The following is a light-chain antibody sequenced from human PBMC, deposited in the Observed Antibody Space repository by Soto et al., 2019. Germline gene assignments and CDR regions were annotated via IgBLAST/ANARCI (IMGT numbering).Light chain of an antibody. CDR2: NNN. J-gene: IGLJ1*01. CDR1: SSNIGGGYD. CDR3: QSYDSGLSGYV. Sequence: QSVLTQPPSVSGALGQRVTISCTGSSSNIGGGYDVHWYQQLPGTAPKLLIYNNNNRPSGVPDRFSGSKSGTSASLAITGLQAEDEADYYCQSYDSGLSGYVFGTGTKLTVL. V-gene: IGLV1-40*01.